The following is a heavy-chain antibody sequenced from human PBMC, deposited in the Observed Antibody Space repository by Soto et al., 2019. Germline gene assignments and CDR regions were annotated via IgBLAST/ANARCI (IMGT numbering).Heavy chain of an antibody. CDR2: IYHGGST. Sequence: QLQLQESGSGLVKPSQTLSLTCAVSGGSISSGDYSWTWIRQPPGKGLEWIGYIYHGGSTYYNPSLKSRVTITVDRSKNQFCLRLSSVTAADTAVYYSALYSWVQARFDSGGKGTLVTVPS. J-gene: IGHJ4*02. V-gene: IGHV4-30-2*01. CDR1: GGSISSGDYS. CDR3: ALYSWVQARFDS. D-gene: IGHD1-1*01.